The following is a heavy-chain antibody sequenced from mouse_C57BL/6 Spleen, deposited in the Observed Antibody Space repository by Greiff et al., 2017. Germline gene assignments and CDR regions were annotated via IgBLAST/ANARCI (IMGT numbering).Heavy chain of an antibody. Sequence: QVQLKESGAELVKPGASVKISCKASGYAFSSYWMNWVKQRPGKGLEWIGQIYPGDGDTNYNGKFKGKATLTADKSSSTAYMQLSSLTSEDSAVYCCARGPAQAWFAYWGQGTLVTVSA. CDR2: IYPGDGDT. J-gene: IGHJ3*01. CDR3: ARGPAQAWFAY. V-gene: IGHV1-80*01. CDR1: GYAFSSYW. D-gene: IGHD3-2*02.